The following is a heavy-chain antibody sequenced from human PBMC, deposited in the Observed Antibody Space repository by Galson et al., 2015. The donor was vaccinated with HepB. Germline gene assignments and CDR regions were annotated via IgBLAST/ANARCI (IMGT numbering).Heavy chain of an antibody. CDR3: ARVGGTIYYYAMDV. D-gene: IGHD2-15*01. CDR2: TYYRSKWYS. Sequence: AISGDSVSNNNAAWNWIRESPSRGLEWLGRTYYRSKWYSDYAESLRSRIIINADTSKNQISLHLQSVTPEDTAVYYCARVGGTIYYYAMDVWGQGTTVTVSS. J-gene: IGHJ6*02. CDR1: GDSVSNNNAA. V-gene: IGHV6-1*01.